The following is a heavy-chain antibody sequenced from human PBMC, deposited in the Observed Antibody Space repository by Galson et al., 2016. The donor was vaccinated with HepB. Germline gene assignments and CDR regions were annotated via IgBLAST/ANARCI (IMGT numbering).Heavy chain of an antibody. CDR1: GFTFSSYW. Sequence: SLRLSCAASGFTFSSYWMHWVRQAPGKGLVWVSQIKTDGSATDYADSVKGRFTVSRDNAKNTLYLQMDSLRAEDTAVYYCARSYGIRAGTTVYGMDVWGQGTTVTVSS. CDR2: IKTDGSAT. J-gene: IGHJ6*02. CDR3: ARSYGIRAGTTVYGMDV. D-gene: IGHD1-1*01. V-gene: IGHV3-74*01.